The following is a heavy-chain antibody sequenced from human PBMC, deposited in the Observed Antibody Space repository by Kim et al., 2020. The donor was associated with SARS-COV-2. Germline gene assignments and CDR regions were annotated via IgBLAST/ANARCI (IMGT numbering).Heavy chain of an antibody. Sequence: GGSLRLSCAASGFTFSSYGMHWVRQAPGKGLEWVAVISYDGSNKYYADPVKGRFTISRDNSKNTLYLQMNSLRAEDTAVYYCAKDPPYYDILTGYPDYWGQGTLVTVSS. CDR3: AKDPPYYDILTGYPDY. CDR1: GFTFSSYG. J-gene: IGHJ4*02. D-gene: IGHD3-9*01. V-gene: IGHV3-30*18. CDR2: ISYDGSNK.